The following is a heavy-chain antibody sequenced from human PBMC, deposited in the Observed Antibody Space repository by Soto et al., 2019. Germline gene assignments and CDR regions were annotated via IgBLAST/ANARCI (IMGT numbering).Heavy chain of an antibody. V-gene: IGHV3-9*01. CDR1: GFRFEQYV. J-gene: IGHJ4*02. CDR2: VSPTGDTV. D-gene: IGHD3-10*01. CDR3: LKDAPNGSIDD. Sequence: VQVVASGGGLVQPGRSLRLSCAVSGFRFEQYVMHCVRQAPGKGLECVSTVSPTGDTVAYADSVEGRFTVSRDNAKISLYLQMHTLEGDEPAFYYCLKDAPNGSIDDWGQGTLVTVSS.